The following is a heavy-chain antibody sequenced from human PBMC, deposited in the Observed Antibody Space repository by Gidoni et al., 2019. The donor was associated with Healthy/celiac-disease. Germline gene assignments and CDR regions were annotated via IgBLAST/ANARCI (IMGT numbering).Heavy chain of an antibody. CDR1: GFTFDDYA. D-gene: IGHD2-15*01. J-gene: IGHJ4*02. Sequence: EVQLVESGGGLVQPGRSLRLSCAASGFTFDDYAMHWVRQAPGKGLEWVSGISWNSGSIGYADSVKGRFTISRDNAKNSLYLQMNSLRAEDTALYYCAKEAAHYYFDYWGQGTLVTVSS. CDR2: ISWNSGSI. CDR3: AKEAAHYYFDY. V-gene: IGHV3-9*01.